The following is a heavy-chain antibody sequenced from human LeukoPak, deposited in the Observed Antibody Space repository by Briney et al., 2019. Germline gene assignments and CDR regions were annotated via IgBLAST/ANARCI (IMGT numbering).Heavy chain of an antibody. V-gene: IGHV4-59*01. J-gene: IGHJ2*01. CDR1: GCSISSYY. CDR3: ARGASPANWGSLYLDL. D-gene: IGHD7-27*01. Sequence: AETLCLSCEVSGCSISSYYLSWIRQSPGKGLEYIGYIHYTGSTTYTPALSSRVSISVHASKNYFYLKLTCVTAADSGVYYCARGASPANWGSLYLDLWGRGTVHSLL. CDR2: IHYTGST.